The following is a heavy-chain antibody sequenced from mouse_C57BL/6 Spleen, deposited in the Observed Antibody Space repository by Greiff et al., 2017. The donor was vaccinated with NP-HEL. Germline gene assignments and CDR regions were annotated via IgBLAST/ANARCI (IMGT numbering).Heavy chain of an antibody. Sequence: QVQLQQSGPELVKPGASVKISCKASGYAFSSSWMNWVKQRPGKGLEWIGRIYPGDGDTNYNGKFKGKATLTADKSSSTAYMQLSSLTSEDSAVYFCAREEPDGYYVRFAYWGQGTLVTVSA. V-gene: IGHV1-82*01. D-gene: IGHD2-3*01. CDR3: AREEPDGYYVRFAY. CDR2: IYPGDGDT. J-gene: IGHJ3*01. CDR1: GYAFSSSW.